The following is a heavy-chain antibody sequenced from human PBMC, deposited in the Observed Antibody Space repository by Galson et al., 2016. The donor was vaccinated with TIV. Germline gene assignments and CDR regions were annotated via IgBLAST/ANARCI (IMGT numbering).Heavy chain of an antibody. CDR3: VRDRLGWH. J-gene: IGHJ1*01. Sequence: SLRLSCAASGISVNNDWMHWVRQSPEKGLVWVACIDTDGTTTYYADSVKGRFSISRDNAKNTVYLQMNNLIADDTAVYYCVRDRLGWHWGQGTLVTVS. CDR2: IDTDGTTT. CDR1: GISVNNDW. V-gene: IGHV3-74*01. D-gene: IGHD3-16*01.